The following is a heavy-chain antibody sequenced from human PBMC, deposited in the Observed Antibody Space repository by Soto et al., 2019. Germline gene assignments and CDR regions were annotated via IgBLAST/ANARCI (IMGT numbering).Heavy chain of an antibody. D-gene: IGHD3-22*01. V-gene: IGHV4-59*01. CDR1: GGSISSYY. J-gene: IGHJ3*02. CDR3: AVYSSGYLDAFDI. Sequence: SETLSLTCTVSGGSISSYYWSWIRQPPGKGLEWIGYIYYSGSTNYNPSLKSRVTISVYTSKNQFSLKLSSVTAADTALYYCAVYSSGYLDAFDIWGQGTMVTVSS. CDR2: IYYSGST.